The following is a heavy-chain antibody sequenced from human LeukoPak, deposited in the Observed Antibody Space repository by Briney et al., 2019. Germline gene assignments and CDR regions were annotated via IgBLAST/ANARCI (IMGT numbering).Heavy chain of an antibody. CDR2: IRSKANSYAT. V-gene: IGHV3-73*01. CDR3: TSSNTVTARRYFDY. Sequence: PGGSLRLSCAASGFTFSSYSMHWVRQASGKGLEWVGRIRSKANSYATAYAASVKGRFTISRDDSKNTAYLQMNSLKTEDTAVYYCTSSNTVTARRYFDYWGQGTLVTVSS. D-gene: IGHD4-17*01. J-gene: IGHJ4*02. CDR1: GFTFSSYS.